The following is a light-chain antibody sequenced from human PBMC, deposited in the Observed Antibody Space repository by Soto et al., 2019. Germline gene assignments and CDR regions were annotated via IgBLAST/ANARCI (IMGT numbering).Light chain of an antibody. CDR2: EVS. J-gene: IGLJ1*01. CDR3: TSYTSSDTLLYV. V-gene: IGLV2-14*01. Sequence: QSALTQPASVSGSPGQSITISCTGTSSDVVGYNYVSWYQQHPGKAPKLLIYEVSHRPSGVSNRFSGSKSGNTASLTISGLQAEDEADYYCTSYTSSDTLLYVFGTGTKVTVL. CDR1: SSDVVGYNY.